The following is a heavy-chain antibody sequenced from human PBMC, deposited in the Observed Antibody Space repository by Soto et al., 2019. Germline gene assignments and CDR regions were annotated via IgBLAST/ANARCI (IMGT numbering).Heavy chain of an antibody. J-gene: IGHJ6*02. D-gene: IGHD3-3*01. CDR1: GFTVSSNY. V-gene: IGHV3-11*04. Sequence: GSLRLSCSASGFTVSSNYMSWVRQAPGKGLEWISYISGSGTTIYYADSVKGRFTISRDNAKKSLYLQMNSLRAEDTAVYYCAREVTVFGVIIPTPMDVWGQGTTVTVYS. CDR2: ISGSGTTI. CDR3: AREVTVFGVIIPTPMDV.